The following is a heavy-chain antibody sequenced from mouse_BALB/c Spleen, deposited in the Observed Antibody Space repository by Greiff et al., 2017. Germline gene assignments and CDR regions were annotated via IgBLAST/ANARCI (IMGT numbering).Heavy chain of an antibody. CDR1: GYTFTSYW. CDR3: TRGGGNYFDY. Sequence: VQLQQFGAELVKPGASVKISCKASGYTFTSYWINWVKQRPGQGLEWIGNIYPSDSYTNYNQKFKDKATLTVDKSSSTAYMQLSSPTSEDSAVYYCTRGGGNYFDYWGQGTTLTVSS. CDR2: IYPSDSYT. D-gene: IGHD1-1*02. J-gene: IGHJ2*01. V-gene: IGHV1S126*01.